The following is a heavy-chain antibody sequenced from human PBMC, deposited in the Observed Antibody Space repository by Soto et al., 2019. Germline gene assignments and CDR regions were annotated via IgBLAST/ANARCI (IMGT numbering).Heavy chain of an antibody. D-gene: IGHD1-20*01. CDR2: ISANDVGT. V-gene: IGHV3-23*01. CDR1: GFTLENYA. Sequence: WGSLRLSCEASGFTLENYAITCVRHSPLKWLEWVSLISANDVGTYYAESVKTRFTISTDQSRNTVYLQMGSLRADDTAIYYCAKAKNDYNWDNRPPSDYWGQGTLVTVSS. CDR3: AKAKNDYNWDNRPPSDY. J-gene: IGHJ4*02.